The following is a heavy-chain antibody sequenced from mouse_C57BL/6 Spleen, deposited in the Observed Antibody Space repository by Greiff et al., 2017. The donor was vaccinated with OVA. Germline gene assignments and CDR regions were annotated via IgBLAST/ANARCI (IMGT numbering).Heavy chain of an antibody. CDR1: GYTFTDYE. CDR3: TRGPTVGYYYAMDY. J-gene: IGHJ4*01. D-gene: IGHD1-1*01. Sequence: QVQLQQSGAELVRPGASVTLSCKASGYTFTDYEMHWVKQTPVHGLEWIGAIDPDTGGTAYNQKFKGKAILTADKSSSTAYMELRSLTSEDSAVYYCTRGPTVGYYYAMDYWGQGTSVTVSS. CDR2: IDPDTGGT. V-gene: IGHV1-15*01.